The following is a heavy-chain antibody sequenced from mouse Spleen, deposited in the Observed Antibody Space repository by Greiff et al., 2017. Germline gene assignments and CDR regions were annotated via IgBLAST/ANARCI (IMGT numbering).Heavy chain of an antibody. CDR2: IDPSDSET. Sequence: VQLQQPGAELVRPGSSVKLSCKASGYTFTSYWMHWVKQRPIQGLEWIGNIDPSDSETHYNQKFKDKATLTVDKSSSTAYMQLSSLTSEDSAVYYCARGGRWVSMDYWGQGTSVTVSS. V-gene: IGHV1-52*01. CDR1: GYTFTSYW. CDR3: ARGGRWVSMDY. J-gene: IGHJ4*01. D-gene: IGHD2-3*01.